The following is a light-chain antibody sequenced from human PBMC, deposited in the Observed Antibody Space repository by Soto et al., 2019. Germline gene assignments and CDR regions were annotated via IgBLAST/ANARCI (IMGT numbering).Light chain of an antibody. Sequence: DIQMTQSPSTLSASVGERVTITCRASQSASNWLAWYQQKPGKAPKLLIYDVSSLKSGVPSRFSGSGSGTEFILTISSLQPDDCDTYYCQQFDSYSWTLGQGTKVDI. CDR1: QSASNW. CDR3: QQFDSYSWT. J-gene: IGKJ1*01. V-gene: IGKV1-5*01. CDR2: DVS.